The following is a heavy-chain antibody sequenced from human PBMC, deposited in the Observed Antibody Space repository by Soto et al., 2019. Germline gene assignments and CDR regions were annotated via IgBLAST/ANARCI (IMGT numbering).Heavy chain of an antibody. J-gene: IGHJ2*01. CDR2: IKHSGST. V-gene: IGHV4-34*01. CDR1: GGSFSGYY. D-gene: IGHD6-6*01. Sequence: QVQLQQWGAGLLKPSETLSLTCAVYGGSFSGYYWSWIRQPPGKGREWIGEIKHSGSTNYNPSLKSRVTISVDTSKNQFSLKLSSVTAADTAVYYCARGRPSRARPYWSFDLWGRGTLVTVSS. CDR3: ARGRPSRARPYWSFDL.